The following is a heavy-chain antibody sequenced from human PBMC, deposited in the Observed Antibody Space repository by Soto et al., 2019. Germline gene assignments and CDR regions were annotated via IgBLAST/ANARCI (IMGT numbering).Heavy chain of an antibody. CDR1: GGTFSSYT. J-gene: IGHJ4*01. CDR2: IIPIHGLA. D-gene: IGHD6-13*01. Sequence: QVQLVQSGAEVKKPASSVKVSCRASGGTFSSYTISWVRQAPGEGLEWIGRIIPIHGLANYAQKFQGRVTITADKCASTAYMELSSLRTEDTAVYYCARDLDIAAPGNDWGHGSMVTVST. V-gene: IGHV1-69*08. CDR3: ARDLDIAAPGND.